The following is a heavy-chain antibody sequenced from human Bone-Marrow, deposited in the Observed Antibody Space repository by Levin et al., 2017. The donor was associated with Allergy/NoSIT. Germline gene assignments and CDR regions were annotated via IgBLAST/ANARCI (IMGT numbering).Heavy chain of an antibody. Sequence: SETLSLTCSVSGVSISSTTSYWGWIRRPPGRDLEWIGSIIYGGSTYYNPSLKSRVTISMDTSKRQISLTLSSVTAADTAIYYCARDVNSISWFKTWGQGTLVTVSS. CDR2: IIYGGST. D-gene: IGHD6-13*01. CDR3: ARDVNSISWFKT. CDR1: GVSISSTTSY. J-gene: IGHJ5*02. V-gene: IGHV4-39*02.